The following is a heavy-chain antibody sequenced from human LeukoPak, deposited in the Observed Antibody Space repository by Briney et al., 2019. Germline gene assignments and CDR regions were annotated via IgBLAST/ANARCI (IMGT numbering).Heavy chain of an antibody. V-gene: IGHV1-2*02. CDR3: ARIVAVAEIKSYDY. D-gene: IGHD6-19*01. J-gene: IGHJ4*02. CDR1: GFTFTDYH. CDR2: ISPNSDAT. Sequence: VASVKVSCKASGFTFTDYHMHGVRQAPGQGLEWMAWISPNSDATAYAQKFLGRVTMTRDTSTSTDYMELSGLTSDDTAVYYCARIVAVAEIKSYDYWGQGTLVIVSS.